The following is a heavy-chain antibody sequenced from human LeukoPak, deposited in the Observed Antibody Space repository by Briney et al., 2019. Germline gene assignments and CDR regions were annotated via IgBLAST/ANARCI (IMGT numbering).Heavy chain of an antibody. CDR1: GGSISSSSYY. V-gene: IGHV4-39*07. CDR3: ARKLVRGDYFDY. J-gene: IGHJ4*02. D-gene: IGHD6-6*01. CDR2: IYYSGST. Sequence: SETLSLTCTVSGGSISSSSYYWGWIRQPPGKGLEWIGSIYYSGSTYYNPSLKSRVTISVDTSKNQFSPKLSSVTAADTAVYYCARKLVRGDYFDYWGQGTLVTVSS.